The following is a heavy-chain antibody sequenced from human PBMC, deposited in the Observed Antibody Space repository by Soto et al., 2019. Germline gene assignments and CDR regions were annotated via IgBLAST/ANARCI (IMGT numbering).Heavy chain of an antibody. CDR2: IYYSGST. CDR3: ARAASDRVGATVADV. J-gene: IGHJ6*02. CDR1: GGSISSYY. V-gene: IGHV4-59*01. Sequence: QVQLQESGPGLVKPSETLSLTCTVSGGSISSYYWSWIRQPPGKGLEWIGYIYYSGSTNYNPSLKSRVTLSVDPSKNHFSLKLSSVTAADTAVYYCARAASDRVGATVADVWGQGTTVTVSS. D-gene: IGHD1-26*01.